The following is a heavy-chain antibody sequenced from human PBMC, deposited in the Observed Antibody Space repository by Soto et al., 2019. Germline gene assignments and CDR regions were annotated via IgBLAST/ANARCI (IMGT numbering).Heavy chain of an antibody. CDR1: GFTFSSYA. Sequence: EVQLLESGGGLVQPGGSLRLSCAASGFTFSSYAMSWVRQAPGKGLEWVSTISATGGSTFDADSVKGRFIISRDNSKNTLYLEMDSLSAEDTAVYYCANSVVYYYDSSGPDDAFDLWGQGTMVTVSS. J-gene: IGHJ3*01. CDR3: ANSVVYYYDSSGPDDAFDL. CDR2: ISATGGST. V-gene: IGHV3-23*01. D-gene: IGHD3-22*01.